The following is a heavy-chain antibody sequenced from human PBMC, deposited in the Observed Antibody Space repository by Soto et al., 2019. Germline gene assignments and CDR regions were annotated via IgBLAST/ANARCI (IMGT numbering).Heavy chain of an antibody. D-gene: IGHD3-10*01. CDR1: GYTFTSYY. J-gene: IGHJ6*03. CDR2: INPSGGST. CDR3: ARAVHGSGSYWDYYYYYMDV. Sequence: ASVKVSCKASGYTFTSYYMHWVRQAPGQGLEWMGIINPSGGSTSYAQKFQGRVTMTRDTSTSTVYMELSSLRSEDTAVYYCARAVHGSGSYWDYYYYYMDVWGKGTTVTVSS. V-gene: IGHV1-46*03.